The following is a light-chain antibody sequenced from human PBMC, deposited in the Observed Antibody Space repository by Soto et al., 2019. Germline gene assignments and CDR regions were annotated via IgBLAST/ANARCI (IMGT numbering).Light chain of an antibody. CDR1: SRDGGGYNY. V-gene: IGLV2-11*01. CDR3: CSYTNSAYV. CDR2: DVS. J-gene: IGLJ1*01. Sequence: SVLTQPCPGNGVPGRVGTITSPGNSRDGGGYNYVSWYQQHPAKAPNLMIYDVSERPSGVPDRFSGSKSGNTASLTISGLQAEDEGDYYCCSYTNSAYVFGTGTKVTV.